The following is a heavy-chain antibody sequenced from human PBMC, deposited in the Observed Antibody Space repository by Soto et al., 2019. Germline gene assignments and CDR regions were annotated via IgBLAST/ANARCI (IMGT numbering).Heavy chain of an antibody. CDR2: IYYSGST. D-gene: IGHD6-13*01. J-gene: IGHJ6*02. CDR3: ARDLRGSSWRTGDYYYYYGMDV. Sequence: QVQLQESGPGLVKPSQTLSLTCTVSGGSISSGGYYWSWIRQHPGKGLEWIGYIYYSGSTYYNPSLKSRVTISVDTSKNQFSLKLSSVTAADTAVYYCARDLRGSSWRTGDYYYYYGMDVWGQGTTVTVSS. V-gene: IGHV4-31*03. CDR1: GGSISSGGYY.